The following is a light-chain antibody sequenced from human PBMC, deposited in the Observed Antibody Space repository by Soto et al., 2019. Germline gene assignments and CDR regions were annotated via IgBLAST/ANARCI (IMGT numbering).Light chain of an antibody. Sequence: ENLLTQSPGTLSLSPGGGATLSCRASRGVSANYLAWYQQKPGQAPTLLIYGASIRAAGIPDRFSGSGSGTDFTLTIRRLEPDDFAVYYCQQYGSSPRTFDQGTKVDIK. V-gene: IGKV3-20*01. CDR1: RGVSANY. CDR2: GAS. J-gene: IGKJ1*01. CDR3: QQYGSSPRT.